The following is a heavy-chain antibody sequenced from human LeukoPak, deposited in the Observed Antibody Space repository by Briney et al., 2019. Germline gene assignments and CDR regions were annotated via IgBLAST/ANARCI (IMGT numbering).Heavy chain of an antibody. Sequence: ASVKVSCKVSGYTLTELSMHWVRQAPGKGLEWMGGFDPEDGETIYAQKFQGRVTMTEDTSTDTAYMELSSLRSEDTAVYYCATDAKVLRFLEGAFDIWGQGTMVTVSS. J-gene: IGHJ3*02. CDR1: GYTLTELS. CDR3: ATDAKVLRFLEGAFDI. CDR2: FDPEDGET. D-gene: IGHD3-3*01. V-gene: IGHV1-24*01.